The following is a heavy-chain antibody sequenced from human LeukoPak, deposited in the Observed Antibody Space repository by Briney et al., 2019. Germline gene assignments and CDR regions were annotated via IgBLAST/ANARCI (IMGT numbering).Heavy chain of an antibody. CDR2: FDPEDGET. D-gene: IGHD5-24*01. J-gene: IGHJ3*02. CDR1: GYTLTELS. CDR3: ATERIRDGYKIPYDAFDI. V-gene: IGHV1-24*01. Sequence: ASVEVSCKVSGYTLTELSMHWVRQAPGKGLEWMGGFDPEDGETIYAQKFQGRVTMTEDTSTDTAYMELSSLRSEDTAVYYCATERIRDGYKIPYDAFDIWGQGTMVTVSS.